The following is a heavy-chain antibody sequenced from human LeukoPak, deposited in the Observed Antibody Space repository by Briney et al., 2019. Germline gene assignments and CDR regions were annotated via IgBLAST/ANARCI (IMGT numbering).Heavy chain of an antibody. D-gene: IGHD1/OR15-1a*01. CDR1: GFTFSSYS. CDR3: ARDFGSNIYYYYGTDV. Sequence: GGSLRLSCAASGFTFSSYSMNWVRQAPGKGLEWVSYISSSSSTIYYADSVKGRFTISRDNAKNSLYLQMNSLRDEDTAVYYCARDFGSNIYYYYGTDVWGQGTTVTVSS. V-gene: IGHV3-48*02. CDR2: ISSSSSTI. J-gene: IGHJ6*02.